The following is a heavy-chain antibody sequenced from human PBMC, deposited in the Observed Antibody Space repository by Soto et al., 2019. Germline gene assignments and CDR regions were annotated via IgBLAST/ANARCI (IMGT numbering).Heavy chain of an antibody. Sequence: GGSLRLSCAASGFTFSSYGMHWVRQAPGKGLEWVAVIWYDGSNKYYADSVKGRFTISRDNSKNTLYLQMNSLRAEDTAVYYCAKDPEYYDFWSGPPVWGQGTMVTVSS. V-gene: IGHV3-33*06. CDR2: IWYDGSNK. D-gene: IGHD3-3*01. CDR1: GFTFSSYG. CDR3: AKDPEYYDFWSGPPV. J-gene: IGHJ3*01.